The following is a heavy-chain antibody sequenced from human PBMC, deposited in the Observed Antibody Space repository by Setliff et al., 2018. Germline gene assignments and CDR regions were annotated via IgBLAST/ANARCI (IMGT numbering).Heavy chain of an antibody. CDR1: GYTFTSYS. CDR2: ITNYNGKT. V-gene: IGHV1-18*01. Sequence: ASVKVSCKASGYTFTSYSITWVRQAPGRGLEWMGWITNYNGKTDYAQKFQDRVILTTDTSTNTAYMELRNLRPDDKAIYYCATRTPVTFSGVVTTVWGQGSLVTVSS. J-gene: IGHJ4*02. D-gene: IGHD3-3*01. CDR3: ATRTPVTFSGVVTTV.